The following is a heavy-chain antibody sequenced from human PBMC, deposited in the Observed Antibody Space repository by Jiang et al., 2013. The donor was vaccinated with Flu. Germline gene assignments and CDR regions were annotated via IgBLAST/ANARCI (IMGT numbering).Heavy chain of an antibody. Sequence: LLKPSETLSLTCAVSGGSINRYYWGWIRQPAGKGLEWIGRIYSSGSTNYNPSLTGRVTLSVDTSKNQISLSLKSVTAADTAVYYCARDVGTGCYLGDCGIDYWGQGTLVTVSS. D-gene: IGHD2-21*02. CDR3: ARDVGTGCYLGDCGIDY. J-gene: IGHJ4*02. V-gene: IGHV4-4*07. CDR1: GGSINRYY. CDR2: IYSSGST.